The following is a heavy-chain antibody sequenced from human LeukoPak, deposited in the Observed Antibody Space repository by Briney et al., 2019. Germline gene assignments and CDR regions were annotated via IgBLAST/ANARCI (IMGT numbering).Heavy chain of an antibody. J-gene: IGHJ4*02. CDR1: GGTFSSYA. CDR3: ARGGGYSSSWRPYYFDY. Sequence: ASVKVSCKASGGTFSSYAISWVRQAPGQGLEWMGGIIPIFGTANYAQKFQGRVTITADESTSTAYMELSSLRSEDTAVYYCARGGGYSSSWRPYYFDYWGQGTLVTVSS. CDR2: IIPIFGTA. D-gene: IGHD6-13*01. V-gene: IGHV1-69*13.